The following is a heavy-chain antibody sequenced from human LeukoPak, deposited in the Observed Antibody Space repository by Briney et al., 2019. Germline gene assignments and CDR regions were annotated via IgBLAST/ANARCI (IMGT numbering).Heavy chain of an antibody. CDR3: ARDGFPYYYDSSGYPSPGYAFDI. CDR1: GGTFSSYG. CDR2: IIPIFGTA. Sequence: HVASVKVSCKASGGTFSSYGISWVRQAPGQGLEWMGGIIPIFGTANYAQKFQGRVTITADESTSTAYMELSSLRSEDTAVYYCARDGFPYYYDSSGYPSPGYAFDIWGQGTMVTVSS. V-gene: IGHV1-69*13. D-gene: IGHD3-22*01. J-gene: IGHJ3*02.